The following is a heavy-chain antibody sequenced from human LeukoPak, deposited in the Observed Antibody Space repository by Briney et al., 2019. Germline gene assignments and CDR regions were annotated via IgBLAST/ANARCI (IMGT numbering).Heavy chain of an antibody. CDR3: TRDGGSFCDFDY. CDR2: ISGSGGST. Sequence: GGSLRLSCAASGFTFSSYAMSWVRQAPGKGLEWVSAISGSGGSTYYADSVKGRFTISRDNSKNTVYLQMGSLRGEDTAVYYCTRDGGSFCDFDYWGQGALVTVSS. J-gene: IGHJ4*02. V-gene: IGHV3-23*01. D-gene: IGHD1-26*01. CDR1: GFTFSSYA.